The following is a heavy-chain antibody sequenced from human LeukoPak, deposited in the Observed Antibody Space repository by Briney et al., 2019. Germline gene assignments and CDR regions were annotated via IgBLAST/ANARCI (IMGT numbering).Heavy chain of an antibody. CDR3: ATGLGYCSGGSCRDY. D-gene: IGHD2-15*01. J-gene: IGHJ4*02. V-gene: IGHV3-43*02. CDR1: GFTFSNYW. Sequence: GGSLRLSCAASGFTFSNYWMHWVRQAPGKGLEWVSLISGDGGSTYYADSVKGRFTISRDNSKNSLYLQMNSLRTEDTALYYCATGLGYCSGGSCRDYWGQGTLVTVSS. CDR2: ISGDGGST.